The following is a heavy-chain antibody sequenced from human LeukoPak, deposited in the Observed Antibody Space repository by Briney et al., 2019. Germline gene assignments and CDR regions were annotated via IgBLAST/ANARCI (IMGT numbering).Heavy chain of an antibody. V-gene: IGHV3-33*06. CDR2: IYYDGSNK. CDR1: GFTFSNYG. CDR3: ANDFDY. J-gene: IGHJ4*02. Sequence: GGSLRLSCTASGFTFSNYGMHWVRQAPGKGLEWVALIYYDGSNKYYADSVKGRFTISRDNSKNTLYLQMNSQRAEDTAMYYCANDFDYWGQGTRVSVST.